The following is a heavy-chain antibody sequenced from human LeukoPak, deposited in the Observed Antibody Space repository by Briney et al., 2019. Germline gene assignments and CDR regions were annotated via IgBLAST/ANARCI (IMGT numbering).Heavy chain of an antibody. J-gene: IGHJ4*02. D-gene: IGHD6-19*01. CDR2: IYTSGST. CDR3: ARLIRSGWPNRNYYFDY. V-gene: IGHV4-61*02. CDR1: GVSISSGSYY. Sequence: SQTLSLTCTVSGVSISSGSYYWSWIRQPAGKGLEWIGRIYTSGSTNYNPSLKSRVTISVDTSKNQFSLRLNPVTAADTAVYYCARLIRSGWPNRNYYFDYWGQGTLVTVSS.